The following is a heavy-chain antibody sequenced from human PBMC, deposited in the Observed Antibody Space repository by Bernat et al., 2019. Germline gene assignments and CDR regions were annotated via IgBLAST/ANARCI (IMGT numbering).Heavy chain of an antibody. D-gene: IGHD6-13*01. Sequence: QVQLVESGGGVVQPGRSLRLSCAASGFTFSTYAMHWVRQAPGKGLEWVAVTSYDENNKYYAESVKGRFTISRDNSKNTLYLQMNSVRAEETAVYYCASISSASWGDYWGQGTLVTVSS. CDR2: TSYDENNK. J-gene: IGHJ4*02. V-gene: IGHV3-30-3*01. CDR3: ASISSASWGDY. CDR1: GFTFSTYA.